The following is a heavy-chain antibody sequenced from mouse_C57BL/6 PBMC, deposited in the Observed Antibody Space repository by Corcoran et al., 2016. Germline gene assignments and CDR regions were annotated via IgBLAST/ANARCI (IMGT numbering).Heavy chain of an antibody. CDR1: GYTFTDYY. D-gene: IGHD2-4*01. V-gene: IGHV1-26*01. J-gene: IGHJ3*01. CDR2: INPNNGGT. Sequence: EVQLQQSGPELVKPGASVKISCKASGYTFTDYYMNWVKQSHGKSLEWIGDINPNNGGTSYNQKFKGKATLTVDKSSSTAYMELRSLTSEDSAVYYCARGNYYDYDGVAYWGQGTLVTVSA. CDR3: ARGNYYDYDGVAY.